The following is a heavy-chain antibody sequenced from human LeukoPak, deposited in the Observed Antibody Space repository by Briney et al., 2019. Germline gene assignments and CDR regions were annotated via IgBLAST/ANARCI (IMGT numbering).Heavy chain of an antibody. D-gene: IGHD2-15*01. Sequence: SETLSLTCAVYGGSFSGYYWSWIRQPPGKGLEWIGEINHSGSTNYNPSLKSRVTISVDTSKNQFSLKLSSVTAADTAVYYCARSGYCSGGSCYFSLFSEAFDIWGQGTMVTVSS. CDR1: GGSFSGYY. CDR3: ARSGYCSGGSCYFSLFSEAFDI. J-gene: IGHJ3*02. V-gene: IGHV4-34*01. CDR2: INHSGST.